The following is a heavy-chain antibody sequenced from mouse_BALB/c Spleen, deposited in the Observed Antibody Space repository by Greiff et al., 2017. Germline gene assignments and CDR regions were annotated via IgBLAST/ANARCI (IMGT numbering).Heavy chain of an antibody. CDR1: GFSLTSYG. Sequence: VQRVESGPGLVQPSQSLSITCTVSGFSLTSYGVHWVRQSPGKGLDWLGVIWSGGSTDYNAAFISRLSISKDNSKSQVFFKMNSLQANDTAIYYCARGNYGSLYWYFDVWGAGTTVTVSS. D-gene: IGHD1-1*01. CDR3: ARGNYGSLYWYFDV. CDR2: IWSGGST. V-gene: IGHV2-2*02. J-gene: IGHJ1*01.